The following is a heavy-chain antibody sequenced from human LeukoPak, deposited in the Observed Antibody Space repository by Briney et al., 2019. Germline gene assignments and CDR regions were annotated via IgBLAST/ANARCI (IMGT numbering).Heavy chain of an antibody. J-gene: IGHJ4*02. V-gene: IGHV1-69*13. CDR1: GGTFSSYA. CDR2: IIPIFGTA. Sequence: ASMKVSCKASGGTFSSYAISWVRQAPGQGLEWMGGIIPIFGTANYAQKFQGRVTITADESTSTAYMELSSLRSEDTAVYYCARTSYDYVWGSYRLFDYWGQGTLVTVSS. D-gene: IGHD3-16*02. CDR3: ARTSYDYVWGSYRLFDY.